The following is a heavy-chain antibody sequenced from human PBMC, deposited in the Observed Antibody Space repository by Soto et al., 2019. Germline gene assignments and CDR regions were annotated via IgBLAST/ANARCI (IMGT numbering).Heavy chain of an antibody. Sequence: EVQLLESGGGLVQPGGSLRLSCAASGFAFSSFGMTWVRQAPGKGLEWLSFISGSGGTTHYADSAKGRFTVSRDNSKNTVSLQMISLGADDTAVYYCAKEHRSSWASATWGQGTLVTVSS. CDR2: ISGSGGTT. CDR1: GFAFSSFG. J-gene: IGHJ4*02. V-gene: IGHV3-23*01. D-gene: IGHD6-6*01. CDR3: AKEHRSSWASAT.